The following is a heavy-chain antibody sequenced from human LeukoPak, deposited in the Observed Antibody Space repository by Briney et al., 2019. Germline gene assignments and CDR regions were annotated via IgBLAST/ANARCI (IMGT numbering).Heavy chain of an antibody. Sequence: GGSLRLSCAASGFTFSSYSMNWVRQAPGKGLEWVSYISSSSSTIYYADSVKGRFTISRDNAKSSLYLQMNSLRAEDTAVFYCARDGGKYYGMDVWGQGTTVTVSS. CDR2: ISSSSSTI. CDR3: ARDGGKYYGMDV. V-gene: IGHV3-48*01. CDR1: GFTFSSYS. J-gene: IGHJ6*02.